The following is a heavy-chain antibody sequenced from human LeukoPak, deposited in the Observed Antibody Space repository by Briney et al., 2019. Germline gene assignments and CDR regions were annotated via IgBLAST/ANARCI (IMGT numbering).Heavy chain of an antibody. V-gene: IGHV4-59*01. CDR3: AGGGYCSSSNCFAPLFDW. D-gene: IGHD2-2*01. CDR2: VYSSGST. Sequence: SETLSLTCTVSGTSISRYYLNWIRQPPGKGLEWIGYVYSSGSTNYNPSLKSRVTISVDTSKSQFSLRLSSVTAADTAVYYCAGGGYCSSSNCFAPLFDWWGQGMLVTVSS. J-gene: IGHJ4*02. CDR1: GTSISRYY.